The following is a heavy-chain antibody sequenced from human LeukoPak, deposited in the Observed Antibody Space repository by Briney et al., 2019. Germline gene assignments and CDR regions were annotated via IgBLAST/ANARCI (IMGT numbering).Heavy chain of an antibody. CDR3: ARGTTVTTRTPDFDY. J-gene: IGHJ4*02. D-gene: IGHD4-17*01. CDR1: GYTFTGYY. Sequence: GASVKVSCKASGYTFTGYYMHWVRQAPGQGLEWMGWINPNSGGTNYAQKFQGRVTMTRDTSISTAYMELSRLRSDDTAVYYCARGTTVTTRTPDFDYWGQETLVTVSS. V-gene: IGHV1-2*02. CDR2: INPNSGGT.